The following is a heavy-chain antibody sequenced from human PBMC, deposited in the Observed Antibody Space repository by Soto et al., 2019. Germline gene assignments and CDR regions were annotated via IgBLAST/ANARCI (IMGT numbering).Heavy chain of an antibody. CDR2: ISGSGGST. D-gene: IGHD7-27*01. CDR3: TLLSFWGSSTLTDY. CDR1: GFTFSSYA. Sequence: GGSLRLSCAASGFTFSSYAMSWVRQAPGKGLEWVSAISGSGGSTYYADSVKGRFTISRDNSKNTLYLQMNSLRAEDTAVYYCTLLSFWGSSTLTDYWGQGTLVTVSS. V-gene: IGHV3-23*01. J-gene: IGHJ4*02.